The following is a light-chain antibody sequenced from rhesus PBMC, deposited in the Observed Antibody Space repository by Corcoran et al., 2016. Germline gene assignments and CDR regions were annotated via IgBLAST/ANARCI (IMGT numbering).Light chain of an antibody. CDR3: QQGSNLWT. Sequence: DIQMTQSPSSLSASVGDKVTITCHASQGSSSWLAWYQQKPGKAPKPLINYASSLQRGVPSRFRGSGSGTDYTLAISSLEPEDVGVYYCQQGSNLWTFGQGTKVEIK. CDR1: QGSSSW. V-gene: IGKV1-19*01. J-gene: IGKJ1*01. CDR2: YAS.